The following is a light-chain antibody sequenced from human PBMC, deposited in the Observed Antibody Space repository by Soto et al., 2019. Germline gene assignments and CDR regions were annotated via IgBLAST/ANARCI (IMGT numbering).Light chain of an antibody. CDR3: QQCYATPLT. CDR1: QGIAKS. V-gene: IGKV1-NL1*01. Sequence: DIQMTQSPSSLSASVGDRVTITCRASQGIAKSLAWYRQKPGKAPELLMYGASTLESGVPSRFSGGGSGTDFTLTISSLQPEDLATYYCQQCYATPLTFGGGTKVDIK. J-gene: IGKJ4*01. CDR2: GAS.